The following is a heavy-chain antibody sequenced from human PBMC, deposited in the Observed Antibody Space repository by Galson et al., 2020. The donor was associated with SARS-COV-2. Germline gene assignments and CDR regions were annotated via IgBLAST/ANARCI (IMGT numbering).Heavy chain of an antibody. CDR1: GGTFSSYA. V-gene: IGHV1-18*01. CDR3: ARDTTGSSYQDDSFDV. Sequence: ASVKVSCKASGGTFSSYAISWVRQAPGQGLEWMAWIGVYNGNRRYAEGVQGRLTVTTDTATNTAYMELRSLRSDDTAIYYCARDTTGSSYQDDSFDVWGQGTMVTVSS. D-gene: IGHD1-26*01. J-gene: IGHJ3*01. CDR2: IGVYNGNR.